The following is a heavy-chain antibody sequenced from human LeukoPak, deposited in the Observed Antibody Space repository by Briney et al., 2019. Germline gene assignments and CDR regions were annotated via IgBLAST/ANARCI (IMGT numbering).Heavy chain of an antibody. CDR2: FIPILGIA. Sequence: SVKVSCKASGGTFSSYAISWVRQAPGQGLEWMGRFIPILGIANYAQKFQGRVTITADESTSTAYMELSSLRSEDTAVYYCARSEVGATGQLIFDYWGQGTLVTVSS. CDR1: GGTFSSYA. V-gene: IGHV1-69*04. J-gene: IGHJ4*02. CDR3: ARSEVGATGQLIFDY. D-gene: IGHD1-26*01.